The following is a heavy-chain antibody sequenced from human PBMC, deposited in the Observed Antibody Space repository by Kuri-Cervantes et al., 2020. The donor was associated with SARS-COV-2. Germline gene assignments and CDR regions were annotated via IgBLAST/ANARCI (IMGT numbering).Heavy chain of an antibody. D-gene: IGHD5-18*01. CDR3: ARGGGYSYGYVLGAYFDL. Sequence: SVKVSCKASGGTFSSYAISWVRQAPGQGLEWMGGIIPIFGTANYAQKFQGRVTITADESTSTAYMELSSLRSEDTAVYYCARGGGYSYGYVLGAYFDLWGHGTLVTVSS. V-gene: IGHV1-69*13. J-gene: IGHJ2*01. CDR2: IIPIFGTA. CDR1: GGTFSSYA.